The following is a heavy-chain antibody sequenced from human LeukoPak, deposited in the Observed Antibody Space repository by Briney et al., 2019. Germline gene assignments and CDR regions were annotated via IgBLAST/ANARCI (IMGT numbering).Heavy chain of an antibody. Sequence: SETLSLTCTVSGGSFSSTTYYWGWIRQPPGKGLEWIGSISYSGTTYYNPSLKSRVTISVDTSKNQFSLKLSSVTAADTAVYYCARGQVGQQLAYYYYYYMDVWGKGTTVTVSS. V-gene: IGHV4-39*07. J-gene: IGHJ6*03. CDR3: ARGQVGQQLAYYYYYYMDV. CDR1: GGSFSSTTYY. CDR2: ISYSGTT. D-gene: IGHD6-13*01.